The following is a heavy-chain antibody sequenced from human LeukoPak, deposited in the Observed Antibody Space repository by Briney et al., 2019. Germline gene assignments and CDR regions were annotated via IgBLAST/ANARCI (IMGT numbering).Heavy chain of an antibody. V-gene: IGHV3-23*01. CDR1: GFTFNTYA. J-gene: IGHJ4*02. CDR2: IIGIGGST. D-gene: IGHD5-12*01. CDR3: AKDPGGGSYYFDS. Sequence: GSLRLSCAASGFTFNTYAMTWVRHAPGKGLEWVSSIIGIGGSTYYADSVKGRFTIPRDNSKGPLHLHMNSLRAEDTAVYFCAKDPGGGSYYFDSWGQGTQVTVSS.